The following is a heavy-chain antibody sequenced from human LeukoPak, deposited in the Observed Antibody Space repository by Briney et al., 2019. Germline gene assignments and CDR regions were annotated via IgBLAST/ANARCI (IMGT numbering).Heavy chain of an antibody. Sequence: ASVKVSCKASGYTFTSYGISWVRQAPGQGLEWMGWISAYNGNTNYAQKLQGRVTMTTDTSTSTAYMELRSLRSDDTAVYYCARDRSSSDNAEYFQHWGQGTLVTVSS. CDR1: GYTFTSYG. CDR2: ISAYNGNT. D-gene: IGHD6-13*01. J-gene: IGHJ1*01. V-gene: IGHV1-18*01. CDR3: ARDRSSSDNAEYFQH.